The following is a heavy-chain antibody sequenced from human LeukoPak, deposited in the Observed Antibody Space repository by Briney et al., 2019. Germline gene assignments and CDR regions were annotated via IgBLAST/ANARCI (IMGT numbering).Heavy chain of an antibody. J-gene: IGHJ6*03. D-gene: IGHD1-1*01. Sequence: SQTLSLTCTVSGGSISSGSYYWRWIRQPAGKGLEWIGRIYTSGSTNYNPSLKSRVTISVDTSKNQFSLKLSSVTAADTAVYYCAREEVQYYYYYYMDVWGKGTTVTVSS. CDR2: IYTSGST. CDR3: AREEVQYYYYYYMDV. CDR1: GGSISSGSYY. V-gene: IGHV4-61*02.